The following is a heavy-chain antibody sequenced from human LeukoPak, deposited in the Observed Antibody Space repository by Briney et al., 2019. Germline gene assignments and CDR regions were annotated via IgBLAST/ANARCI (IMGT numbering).Heavy chain of an antibody. CDR1: GFTVSTNY. CDR2: IYSGGST. Sequence: GGSLRLSCAASGFTVSTNYMSWVRQAPGKGLEWVSVIYSGGSTYYADSVRGRFTISRDSAKNSLYLQMHSLRAEDTAVYFCVRDNPRCCGVVPANIDDYWGQGTLFTVSS. V-gene: IGHV3-66*01. J-gene: IGHJ4*02. CDR3: VRDNPRCCGVVPANIDDY. D-gene: IGHD2-15*01.